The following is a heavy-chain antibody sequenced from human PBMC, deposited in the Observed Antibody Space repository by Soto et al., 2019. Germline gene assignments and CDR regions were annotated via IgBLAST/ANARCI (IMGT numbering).Heavy chain of an antibody. CDR2: IKSKTDGGTT. Sequence: GGSLRLSCAASGFTFSNAWMSWVRQAPGKGLEWVGRIKSKTDGGTTDYAAPVKGRFTISRDDSKNTLYLQMNSLKTEDTAVYYCTTETPVRFGELFAIDYWGQGTLVTVSS. CDR1: GFTFSNAW. V-gene: IGHV3-15*01. D-gene: IGHD3-10*01. CDR3: TTETPVRFGELFAIDY. J-gene: IGHJ4*02.